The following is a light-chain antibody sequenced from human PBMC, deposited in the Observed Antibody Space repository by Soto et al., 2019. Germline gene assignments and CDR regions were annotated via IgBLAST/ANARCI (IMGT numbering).Light chain of an antibody. CDR1: SSVVGAYDF. Sequence: QSVLTQPASVSGSPGQSITISCTGTSSVVGAYDFVSWYQQHPDKAPKLMIYEVSNRPSGVSNRFSGSKSVNTATLTISGLQAEDEADYYCSSYTSRSTRVFLTGTKVTVL. CDR3: SSYTSRSTRV. CDR2: EVS. J-gene: IGLJ1*01. V-gene: IGLV2-14*03.